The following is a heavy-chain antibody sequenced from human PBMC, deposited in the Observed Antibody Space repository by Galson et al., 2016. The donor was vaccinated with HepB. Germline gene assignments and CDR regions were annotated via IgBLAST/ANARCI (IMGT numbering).Heavy chain of an antibody. CDR2: IHYRGTT. V-gene: IGHV4-31*03. J-gene: IGHJ6*04. D-gene: IGHD5-12*01. Sequence: TLSLTCTVSGGSISSGGNYWSWIRQRPGKGLEWIGCIHYRGTTSYDPSLRSRVTISLDTSKNQFSLNLTSVTAADTAVYYCARDRRVATTHFFYFGMDVWDRGTTVTVSS. CDR3: ARDRRVATTHFFYFGMDV. CDR1: GGSISSGGNY.